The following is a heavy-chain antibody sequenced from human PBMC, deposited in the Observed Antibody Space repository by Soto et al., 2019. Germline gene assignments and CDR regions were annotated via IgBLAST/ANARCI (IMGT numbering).Heavy chain of an antibody. J-gene: IGHJ6*02. CDR1: GFTFSSYG. V-gene: IGHV3-33*01. CDR2: IWYDGSNK. D-gene: IGHD2-15*01. CDR3: ARDSGGGYCSGGSCYAYYYYYGMAV. Sequence: QVQLVESGGGVVQPGRSLRLSCAASGFTFSSYGMHWVRQAPGKGLEWVAVIWYDGSNKYYADSVKGRFTISRDNSKNTLYLQMNSLRAEDTAVYYCARDSGGGYCSGGSCYAYYYYYGMAVWGQGTTVTVSS.